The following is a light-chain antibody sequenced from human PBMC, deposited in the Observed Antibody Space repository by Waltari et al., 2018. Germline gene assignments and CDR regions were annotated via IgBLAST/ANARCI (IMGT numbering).Light chain of an antibody. CDR2: GAD. CDR3: QQYNKGLDT. J-gene: IGKJ2*01. Sequence: EIVMTQSPATLSVSPVEGATLACSASQSVTSLAWYQHKPGQAPRLLIYGADTRATGIPARFSGSGSVTEFTLTISSLQSEDLAVYYCQQYNKGLDTFGQGTKLEIK. V-gene: IGKV3-15*01. CDR1: QSVTS.